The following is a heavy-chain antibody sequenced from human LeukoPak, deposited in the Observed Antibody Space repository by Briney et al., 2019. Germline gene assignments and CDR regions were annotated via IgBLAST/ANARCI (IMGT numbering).Heavy chain of an antibody. CDR3: AADHNGDYGGDY. J-gene: IGHJ4*02. CDR1: GYTFTSYG. V-gene: IGHV1-2*02. D-gene: IGHD4-17*01. Sequence: ASVKVSCKASGYTFTSYGISWVRQAPGQGLEWMGWINPNSGGTNFAQKFQGRVTMTRDTSISTAYMELSSLRSDDTAVYYCAADHNGDYGGDYWGQGTLVTVSS. CDR2: INPNSGGT.